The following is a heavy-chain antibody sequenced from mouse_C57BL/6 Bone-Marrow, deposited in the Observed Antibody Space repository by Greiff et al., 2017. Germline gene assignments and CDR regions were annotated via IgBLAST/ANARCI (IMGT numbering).Heavy chain of an antibody. D-gene: IGHD2-3*01. CDR2: IYPGDGDT. V-gene: IGHV1-82*01. CDR1: GYTFSSSW. Sequence: QVQLQQSGPELVKPGASVKISCKASGYTFSSSWMNWVKQRPGQGLEWIGRIYPGDGDTNYNGKFKGKATLTADKSSSTAYMQLSSLTSEDSAVYVCARAWLLREAMDYWGQGTLVTVSA. J-gene: IGHJ4*01. CDR3: ARAWLLREAMDY.